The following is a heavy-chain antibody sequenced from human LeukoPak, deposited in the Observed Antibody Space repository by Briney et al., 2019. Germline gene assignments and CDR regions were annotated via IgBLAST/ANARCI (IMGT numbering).Heavy chain of an antibody. V-gene: IGHV3-7*01. CDR1: GFTFSDYW. Sequence: GGSLRLSCSASGFTFSDYWMIWVRQAPGKGLEWVGNIRQDDSEKNYVDSVKGRFTISRDNAKFSLYLQMNSLRAEDTAVYYCATDRKLGTWDPRFTYWGQGTLFTVYS. CDR3: ATDRKLGTWDPRFTY. J-gene: IGHJ4*02. CDR2: IRQDDSEK. D-gene: IGHD1-7*01.